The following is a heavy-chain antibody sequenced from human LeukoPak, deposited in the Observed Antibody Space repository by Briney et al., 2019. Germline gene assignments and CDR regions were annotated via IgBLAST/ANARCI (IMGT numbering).Heavy chain of an antibody. V-gene: IGHV3-48*02. CDR2: ISSSSTTI. CDR3: ARDRGYYFDY. Sequence: TGGSLRLSRAASGFAFNTYSMNWVRQAPGKGLEWVSFISSSSTTIYYAASVKGRFTISRDNAENSLYLQMNSLRDEDTAVYYCARDRGYYFDYWGQGTLVTVSS. J-gene: IGHJ4*02. CDR1: GFAFNTYS. D-gene: IGHD3-22*01.